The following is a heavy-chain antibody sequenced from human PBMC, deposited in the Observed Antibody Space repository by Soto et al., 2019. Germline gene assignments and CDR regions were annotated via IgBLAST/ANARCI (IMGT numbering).Heavy chain of an antibody. J-gene: IGHJ6*02. CDR3: ARPPVAASYYYYGMDV. D-gene: IGHD2-15*01. V-gene: IGHV1-69*13. CDR2: IIPIFGTA. Sequence: SVKVSCKASGGTFSSYAISWVRQAPGQGLEWMGGIIPIFGTANYAQKFQGRVTITADESTSTAYMELSSLRSEDTAVFYGARPPVAASYYYYGMDVWGQGTRVTVSS. CDR1: GGTFSSYA.